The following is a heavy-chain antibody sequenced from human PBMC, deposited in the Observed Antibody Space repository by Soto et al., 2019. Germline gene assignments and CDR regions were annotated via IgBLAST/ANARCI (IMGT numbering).Heavy chain of an antibody. CDR2: IGTAGDT. V-gene: IGHV3-13*01. D-gene: IGHD6-19*01. Sequence: PGGSLRLSCAASGFTFSSYDMHWVRQATGKGLEWVSAIGTAGDTYYPGSVKGRFTISRENAKNSLYLQMNSLRAGDTAVYYCARGRTGWYFDYWGQGTLVTVPQ. CDR1: GFTFSSYD. CDR3: ARGRTGWYFDY. J-gene: IGHJ4*02.